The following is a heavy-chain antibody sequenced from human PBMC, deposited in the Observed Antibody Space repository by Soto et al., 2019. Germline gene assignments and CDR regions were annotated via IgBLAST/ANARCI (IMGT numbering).Heavy chain of an antibody. CDR1: GGTFSSYA. J-gene: IGHJ4*02. V-gene: IGHV1-69*13. D-gene: IGHD3-22*01. CDR3: ATSYYDSRRPIYYFDY. CDR2: IIPIFGTA. Sequence: SGKVSCKASGGTFSSYAISWVRQAPGQGLEWMGGIIPIFGTANYAQKFQGRVTITADESTSTAYMELSSLRSEDTAVYYCATSYYDSRRPIYYFDYWGQRPLVPVSP.